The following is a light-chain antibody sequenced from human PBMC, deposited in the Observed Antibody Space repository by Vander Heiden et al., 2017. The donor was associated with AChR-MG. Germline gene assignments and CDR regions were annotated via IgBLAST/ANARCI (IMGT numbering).Light chain of an antibody. CDR1: GSDVGSFTL. CDR2: EGS. CDR3: CSYAGSSTWV. J-gene: IGLJ3*02. V-gene: IGLV2-23*01. Sequence: HSALTHPASVSGSPGQSITLSCTATGSDVGSFTLFPWYQHHPGKAPKLIIYEGSKRPSGVANRFSGSKSGNTASRTSDGLQAEDEADYYCCSYAGSSTWVFGGGTKLTVL.